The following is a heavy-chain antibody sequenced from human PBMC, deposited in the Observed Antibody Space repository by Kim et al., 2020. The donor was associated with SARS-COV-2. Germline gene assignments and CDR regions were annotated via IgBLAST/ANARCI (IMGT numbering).Heavy chain of an antibody. J-gene: IGHJ4*02. D-gene: IGHD5-12*01. CDR1: GFTFSSYA. CDR2: ISGSGYST. Sequence: GGSLRLSCAASGFTFSSYAMSWVRQAPGKGLEWVSAISGSGYSTYYADSVKGRFTISRDNSKNTLYLQMNSLRAEDTAVYYCAKDGGPIVATNYFDYWGQGTLVTVSS. V-gene: IGHV3-23*01. CDR3: AKDGGPIVATNYFDY.